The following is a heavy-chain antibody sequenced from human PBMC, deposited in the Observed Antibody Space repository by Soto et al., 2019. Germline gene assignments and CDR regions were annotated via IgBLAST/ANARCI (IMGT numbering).Heavy chain of an antibody. CDR3: ARLGSGWYGRDYYYGMDV. J-gene: IGHJ6*02. Sequence: SETLSLTCTVSGGSVSSGSYYWSWIRQPPGKGLEWIGYIYYSGSTNYKPSLKSRVTISVDTSKNQFSLKLSSVTAADTAVYYCARLGSGWYGRDYYYGMDVWGQGTTVTVSS. V-gene: IGHV4-61*01. CDR2: IYYSGST. D-gene: IGHD6-19*01. CDR1: GGSVSSGSYY.